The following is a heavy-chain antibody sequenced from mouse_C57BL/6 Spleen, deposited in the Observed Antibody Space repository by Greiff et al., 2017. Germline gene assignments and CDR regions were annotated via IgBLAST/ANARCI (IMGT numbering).Heavy chain of an antibody. CDR1: GFTFSDYG. Sequence: EVHLVESGGGLVKPGGSLKLSCAASGFTFSDYGMHWVRQAPEKGLEWVAYISSGSSTIYYADTVKGRFTISRDNAKNTLFLQMTSLRSEDTAMYYCARHGSSYGYWYFDVWGTGTTVTVSS. CDR2: ISSGSSTI. V-gene: IGHV5-17*01. CDR3: ARHGSSYGYWYFDV. J-gene: IGHJ1*03. D-gene: IGHD1-1*01.